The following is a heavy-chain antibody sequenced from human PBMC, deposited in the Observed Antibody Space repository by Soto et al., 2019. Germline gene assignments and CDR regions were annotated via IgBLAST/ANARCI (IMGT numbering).Heavy chain of an antibody. J-gene: IGHJ4*02. CDR1: GFSLSTSGMC. D-gene: IGHD1-26*01. V-gene: IGHV2-70*01. CDR3: ARATEVGATLDY. CDR2: IDWDDDK. Sequence: GAGPTLVNPTQTLTLTCPFSGFSLSTSGMCVSWIRQPPGKALEWLALIDWDDDKYYSTSLKTRLTISKDTSKNQVVLTMTNMDPVDTATYYCARATEVGATLDYWGQGTLVTVSS.